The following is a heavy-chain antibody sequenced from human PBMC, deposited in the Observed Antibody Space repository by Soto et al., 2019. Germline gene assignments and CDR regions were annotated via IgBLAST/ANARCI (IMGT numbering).Heavy chain of an antibody. CDR3: ARGSNGGNSFDAFDL. D-gene: IGHD2-21*02. CDR1: GYTFTGYH. CDR2: INPNSGGT. Sequence: ASVKVSCKASGYTFTGYHMHWVRQAPGQGLEWMGWINPNSGGTTYAQKFQGRVTMTRDTSISAVYMELSSLRSDDTAVYYCARGSNGGNSFDAFDLWGQGTMVTVSS. V-gene: IGHV1-2*02. J-gene: IGHJ3*01.